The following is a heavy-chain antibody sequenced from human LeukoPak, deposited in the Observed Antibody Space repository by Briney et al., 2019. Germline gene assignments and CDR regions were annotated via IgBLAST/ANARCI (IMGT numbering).Heavy chain of an antibody. CDR3: ARDGGGVGDYVWGSYRYWYFDY. CDR1: GYTFTGYY. CDR2: INPNSGGT. V-gene: IGHV1-2*02. D-gene: IGHD3-16*02. Sequence: ASVKVSCKASGYTFTGYYMHWVRQAPGQGLEWMGWINPNSGGTNYAQKFQGRVTMTRNTSISTAYMELSSLRSEDTAVYYCARDGGGVGDYVWGSYRYWYFDYWGQGTLVTVSS. J-gene: IGHJ4*02.